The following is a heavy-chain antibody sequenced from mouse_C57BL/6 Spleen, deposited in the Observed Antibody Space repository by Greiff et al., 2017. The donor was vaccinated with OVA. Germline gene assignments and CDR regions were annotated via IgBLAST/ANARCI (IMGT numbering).Heavy chain of an antibody. D-gene: IGHD1-1*01. Sequence: EVQGVESGGGLVQSGRSLRLSCATSGFTFSDFYMEWVRQAPGKGLEWIAASRNKANDYTTEYSASVKGRFIVSRDTSQSILYLQMNALRAEDTAIYYCARDARYYCGSSDWYFDVWGTGTTVTVSS. CDR1: GFTFSDFY. J-gene: IGHJ1*03. V-gene: IGHV7-1*01. CDR2: SRNKANDYTT. CDR3: ARDARYYCGSSDWYFDV.